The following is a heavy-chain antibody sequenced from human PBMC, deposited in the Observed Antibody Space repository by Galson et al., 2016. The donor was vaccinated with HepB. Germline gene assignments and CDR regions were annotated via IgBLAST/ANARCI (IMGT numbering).Heavy chain of an antibody. CDR1: GYTFTNYG. Sequence: SVKVSCKASGYTFTNYGLNWVRQAPGQGLEWMGWISPYNGNTSHAQKFQDRVRMTADTSTSTAYMELRSLRSDDTAVYYCARDQAYNDSSGYYYGDWFDPWGQGTLVTVSS. D-gene: IGHD3-22*01. J-gene: IGHJ5*02. CDR3: ARDQAYNDSSGYYYGDWFDP. V-gene: IGHV1-18*01. CDR2: ISPYNGNT.